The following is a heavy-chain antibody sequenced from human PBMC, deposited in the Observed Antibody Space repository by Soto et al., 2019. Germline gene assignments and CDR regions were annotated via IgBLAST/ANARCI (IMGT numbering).Heavy chain of an antibody. J-gene: IGHJ4*02. CDR2: IYSGGST. CDR1: GFTVSSNY. D-gene: IGHD3-22*01. V-gene: IGHV3-66*01. CDR3: ASPGGLSGCHFDY. Sequence: EVQLVESGGGLVQPGGSLRLSCAASGFTVSSNYMSWVRQAPGKGLEWVSVIYSGGSTYYADSVKGRFTISRDNSKNTLYRQMSSLRAEDTAVYYCASPGGLSGCHFDYWGQGTLVTVSS.